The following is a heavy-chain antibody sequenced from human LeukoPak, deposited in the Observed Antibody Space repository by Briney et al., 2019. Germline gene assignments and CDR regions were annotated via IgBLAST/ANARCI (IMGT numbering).Heavy chain of an antibody. CDR1: GFTVSRNY. Sequence: GGSLRLSCAASGFTVSRNYMTWVRQAPGKGLEWVSVIYNGVNTNYADSVKGRFSISRDSSKNTLFLQMNSLRAEDTAVYYCARASQWLAFDSWGQGTLVTVSS. CDR3: ARASQWLAFDS. J-gene: IGHJ4*02. CDR2: IYNGVNT. V-gene: IGHV3-66*01. D-gene: IGHD6-19*01.